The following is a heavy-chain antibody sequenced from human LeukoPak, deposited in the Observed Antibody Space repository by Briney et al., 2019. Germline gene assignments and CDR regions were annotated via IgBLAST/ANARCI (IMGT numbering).Heavy chain of an antibody. CDR1: GFTFSSYA. CDR2: ISYDGNNQ. CDR3: AREWVPFGRSPYDC. V-gene: IGHV3-30-3*01. J-gene: IGHJ4*02. Sequence: GGSLRLSCAASGFTFSSYAMHWVRQAPGKGLEWVAIISYDGNNQYYADSVKGRFTISRDNSKNTQFLQMNSLRAEDTAVYYCAREWVPFGRSPYDCWGQGTLVTVSS. D-gene: IGHD3-10*01.